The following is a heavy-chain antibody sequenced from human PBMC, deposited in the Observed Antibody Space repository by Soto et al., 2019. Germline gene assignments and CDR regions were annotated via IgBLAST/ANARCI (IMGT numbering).Heavy chain of an antibody. CDR1: GFTFSNAW. Sequence: EVQLVESGGGLVKPGGSLRLSCAASGFTFSNAWMSWVRQAPGKGLEWVGRIKSKTDGGTTDYAAPVKGRFTISRDDSKNTLYLQMNSLKTEDTAVYYCTTVSVVNLYYYYGMDVWGQGTTVTVSS. D-gene: IGHD2-15*01. CDR2: IKSKTDGGTT. CDR3: TTVSVVNLYYYYGMDV. V-gene: IGHV3-15*01. J-gene: IGHJ6*02.